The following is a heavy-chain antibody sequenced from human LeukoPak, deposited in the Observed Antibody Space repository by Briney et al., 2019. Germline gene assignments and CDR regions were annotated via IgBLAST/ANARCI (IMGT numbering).Heavy chain of an antibody. J-gene: IGHJ4*02. Sequence: SETLSLTCTVSGASISSGGYYWSWIRQPAGKGLEWIGRIYASGKTNYNPSLKSRVTISVDTSNNQFSLNLSSVTAADTAVYYCARVLDGSNSYYFDYWGQGTLVTVSS. CDR3: ARVLDGSNSYYFDY. CDR2: IYASGKT. V-gene: IGHV4-61*02. D-gene: IGHD5-24*01. CDR1: GASISSGGYY.